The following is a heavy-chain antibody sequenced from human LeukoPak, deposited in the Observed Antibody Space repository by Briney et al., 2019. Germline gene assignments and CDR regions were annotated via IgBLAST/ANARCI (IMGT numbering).Heavy chain of an antibody. CDR1: GGTFSSYA. Sequence: SVKVSYKSSGGTFSSYAISWVRQAPGQGLEWMGRIIPILSIANYSQKFQGRVTITADKSTSTAYMELSSLRSEDTAVYYCARDRVRYLAPSDYWGQGTLVTVSS. V-gene: IGHV1-69*04. J-gene: IGHJ4*02. CDR3: ARDRVRYLAPSDY. D-gene: IGHD1-1*01. CDR2: IIPILSIA.